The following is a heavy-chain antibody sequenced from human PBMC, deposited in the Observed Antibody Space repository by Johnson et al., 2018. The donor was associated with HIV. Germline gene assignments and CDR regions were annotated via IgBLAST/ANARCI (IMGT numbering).Heavy chain of an antibody. Sequence: QVQLVESGGGVVQPGRSLRLSCAASGFTFSSYAMYWVRQAPGKGLEWVAVISYDGSNKYYADSVKGRFTISRDNSKNTLYLQMNSLRAEDTAVYYCAKDLDGYNSLDAFDIWGQGTMVTVSS. J-gene: IGHJ3*02. CDR1: GFTFSSYA. CDR3: AKDLDGYNSLDAFDI. CDR2: ISYDGSNK. D-gene: IGHD5-24*01. V-gene: IGHV3-30*04.